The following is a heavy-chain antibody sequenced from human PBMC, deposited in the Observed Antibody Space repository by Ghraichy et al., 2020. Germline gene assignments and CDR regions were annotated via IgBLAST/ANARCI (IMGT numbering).Heavy chain of an antibody. CDR2: IWYDGSNK. CDR3: ARDPTPPSRDYYDSSGYYDAQWYFDL. V-gene: IGHV3-33*01. J-gene: IGHJ2*01. Sequence: GGSLRLSCAASGLTFSSYGMHWVRQAPGKGLEWVAVIWYDGSNKYYADSVKGRFTISRDNSKNTLYLQMNSLRAEDTAVYYCARDPTPPSRDYYDSSGYYDAQWYFDLWGRGTLVTVSS. D-gene: IGHD3-22*01. CDR1: GLTFSSYG.